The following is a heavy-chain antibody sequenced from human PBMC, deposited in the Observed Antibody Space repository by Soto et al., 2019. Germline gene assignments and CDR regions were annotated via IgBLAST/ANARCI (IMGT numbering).Heavy chain of an antibody. CDR1: GGTFSSYA. V-gene: IGHV1-69*06. J-gene: IGHJ4*02. CDR3: AREWYDFWSGYYTDY. CDR2: IIPIFGTA. Sequence: SVKVSCKASGGTFSSYAISWVRQAPGQGLEWMGGIIPIFGTANYAQKFQGRVTITADKSTSTAYMELRSLRSDDTAVYYCAREWYDFWSGYYTDYWGQGTLVTVSS. D-gene: IGHD3-3*01.